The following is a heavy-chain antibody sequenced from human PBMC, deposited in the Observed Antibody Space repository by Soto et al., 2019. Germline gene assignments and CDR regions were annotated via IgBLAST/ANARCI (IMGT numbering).Heavy chain of an antibody. CDR1: GFTFDDYA. V-gene: IGHV3-9*01. D-gene: IGHD2-2*01. CDR2: ISWNSGSI. J-gene: IGHJ2*01. Sequence: EVQLVESGGGLVQPGRSLRLSCAASGFTFDDYAMHWVRQAPGKGLEWVSGISWNSGSIGYADSVKGRFTICRDNAKNSLYLHMNSPRAEDTALYYCAKEKNPPDDIVVVPASFDLWGRGPLVPVSS. CDR3: AKEKNPPDDIVVVPASFDL.